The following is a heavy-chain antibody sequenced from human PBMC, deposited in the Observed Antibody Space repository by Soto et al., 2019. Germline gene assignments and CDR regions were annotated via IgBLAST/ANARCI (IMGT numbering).Heavy chain of an antibody. CDR3: ARMSATGTRWFDP. Sequence: QVQLQESGPRLVKPSQDLSLTCTVSGGSINSGAYHWSWVRQHPGKGLEWIGAISYRGTTYSNPSLQSRMTMSVDPSKTQLSLKLISVTAADTAVYYCARMSATGTRWFDPWGPGTLVTVSS. J-gene: IGHJ5*02. CDR2: ISYRGTT. D-gene: IGHD1-1*01. V-gene: IGHV4-31*03. CDR1: GGSINSGAYH.